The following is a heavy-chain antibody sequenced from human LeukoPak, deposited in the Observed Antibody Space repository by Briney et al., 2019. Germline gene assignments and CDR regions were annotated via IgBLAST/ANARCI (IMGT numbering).Heavy chain of an antibody. D-gene: IGHD5-24*01. V-gene: IGHV4-39*02. CDR2: IDYTGST. CDR1: GASISSRSYY. CDR3: ARRKGIEWLQDDGYYFDY. J-gene: IGHJ4*02. Sequence: PSETLSLTCTVSGASISSRSYYWGWIRQPPGKGLEWLGTIDYTGSTYYNMSLTSRITISIDTSKNHFSLRLNSVTAADTAVYFCARRKGIEWLQDDGYYFDYWGQGTLVTVSS.